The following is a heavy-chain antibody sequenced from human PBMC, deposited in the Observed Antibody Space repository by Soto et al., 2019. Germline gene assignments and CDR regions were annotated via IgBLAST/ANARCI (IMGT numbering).Heavy chain of an antibody. CDR1: GDSISSSSYY. V-gene: IGHV4-39*07. CDR2: INYSGST. J-gene: IGHJ6*02. Sequence: PSETLSLTCTVSGDSISSSSYYWGWIRQPPGKGLEWIGSINYSGSTYYNPSLKSRVTISVDTSKNQFSLKLSSVTAADTAVYYRARVGGRRGLLRLPYGMDVWGQGTTVTVSS. CDR3: ARVGGRRGLLRLPYGMDV. D-gene: IGHD3-22*01.